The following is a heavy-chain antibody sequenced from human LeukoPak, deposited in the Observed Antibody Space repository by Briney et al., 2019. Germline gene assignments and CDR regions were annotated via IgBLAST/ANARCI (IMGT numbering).Heavy chain of an antibody. Sequence: ASVKVSCKASGYTFSGFFMHWVRQAPGQGLEWMGWINLNSGGTNYAQKFQGRVTMTRDTSITTAYMELSRLTSDDTDVYYCTREDYWGQGTLVTVSS. V-gene: IGHV1-2*02. J-gene: IGHJ4*02. CDR3: TREDY. CDR2: INLNSGGT. CDR1: GYTFSGFF.